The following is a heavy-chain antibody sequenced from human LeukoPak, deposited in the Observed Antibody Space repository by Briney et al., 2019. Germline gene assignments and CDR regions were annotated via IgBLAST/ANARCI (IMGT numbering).Heavy chain of an antibody. Sequence: GGSLRLSCAASKFTFSTYWMSWVRQAPGKGLEWVANIKQDGSEKYYVDSVKGRFTISRDNAKNSLYLQMNSLRAGDTAVYYCAELGITMIGGVWGKGTTVTISS. D-gene: IGHD3-10*02. V-gene: IGHV3-7*01. J-gene: IGHJ6*04. CDR1: KFTFSTYW. CDR2: IKQDGSEK. CDR3: AELGITMIGGV.